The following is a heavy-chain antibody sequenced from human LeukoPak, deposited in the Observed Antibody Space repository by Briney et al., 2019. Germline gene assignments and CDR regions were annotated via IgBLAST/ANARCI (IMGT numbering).Heavy chain of an antibody. CDR1: GFTFSSYG. Sequence: PGRSLRLSCAASGFTFSSYGMHWVRQAPGKGLEWVAVIWYDGSNKYYADSVKGRFTISRDNAKNSLYLQMNSLRAEDTAAYYCARGLCGGDCYSDWGQGTLVTVSS. CDR2: IWYDGSNK. D-gene: IGHD2-21*02. V-gene: IGHV3-33*01. J-gene: IGHJ4*02. CDR3: ARGLCGGDCYSD.